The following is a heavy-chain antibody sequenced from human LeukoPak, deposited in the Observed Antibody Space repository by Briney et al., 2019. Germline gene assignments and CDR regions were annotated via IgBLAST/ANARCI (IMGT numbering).Heavy chain of an antibody. Sequence: GESLKISCKGSGYSFISYWIGWLRQMPGKGLQGMGIIYPGDSDTRYSPSFQGQVTISADKSISTSYLQWSSLKASDTAMYYCARIGGYYSGSVSPWRNWFDASGHGSLVSVS. D-gene: IGHD3-10*01. CDR2: IYPGDSDT. V-gene: IGHV5-51*01. J-gene: IGHJ5*01. CDR1: GYSFISYW. CDR3: ARIGGYYSGSVSPWRNWFDA.